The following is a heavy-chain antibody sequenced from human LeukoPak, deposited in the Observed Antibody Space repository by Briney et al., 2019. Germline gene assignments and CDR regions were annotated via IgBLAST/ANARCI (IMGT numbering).Heavy chain of an antibody. CDR2: IYYSGNT. CDR1: GGSISGYY. Sequence: KPSETLSLTCSVSGGSISGYYWSWIRQSPGKRLEWFAYIYYSGNTNYNPSLKSRVNISVDTSKNQFSLKLSSVTAADTAVYYCARVAYFYGSGSYCFDYWGQGTLVTVSS. J-gene: IGHJ4*02. CDR3: ARVAYFYGSGSYCFDY. V-gene: IGHV4-59*01. D-gene: IGHD3-10*01.